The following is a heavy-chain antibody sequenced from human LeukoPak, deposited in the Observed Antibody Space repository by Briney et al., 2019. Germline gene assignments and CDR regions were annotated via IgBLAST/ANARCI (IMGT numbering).Heavy chain of an antibody. J-gene: IGHJ4*02. CDR2: ISAYNGNT. CDR1: GYTFTSYG. CDR3: ARVSGEDGYDILTGYYFDY. D-gene: IGHD3-9*01. V-gene: IGHV1-18*01. Sequence: ASVKVSCKASGYTFTSYGISWVRQAPGQGLEWMGWISAYNGNTNYAQRLQGRVTMTTDTSTSTAYMELRSLRSDDTAVYYCARVSGEDGYDILTGYYFDYWGQGTLVTVSS.